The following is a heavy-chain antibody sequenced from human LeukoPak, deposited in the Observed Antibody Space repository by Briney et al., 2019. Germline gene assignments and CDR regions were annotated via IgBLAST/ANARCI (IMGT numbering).Heavy chain of an antibody. CDR1: GGSISSYY. J-gene: IGHJ6*03. CDR3: ARRSVPAAIEVYYYYLDV. CDR2: IYYSGST. V-gene: IGHV4-59*01. Sequence: KASETLSLTCTVSGGSISSYYWSWLRQPPGKGLEWGGYIYYSGSTNYNPSLKSRVTISVDTSKNQFSLKLSSVTAADTAVYSCARRSVPAAIEVYYYYLDVWGKGTTVTVSS. D-gene: IGHD2-2*02.